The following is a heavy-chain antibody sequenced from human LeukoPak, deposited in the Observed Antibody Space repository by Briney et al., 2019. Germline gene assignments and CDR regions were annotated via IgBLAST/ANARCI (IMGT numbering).Heavy chain of an antibody. CDR2: ISSSSSYI. Sequence: GGSLRLSCAASGFTFSSYTMNWVRQAPGKGLEWVSSISSSSSYIYYADSVKGRFTISRDNAKKSVYLQMNSLRAEDTAVYYCARGKYYYDSSGFNPLWNYFDYWGQGTLVTVSS. V-gene: IGHV3-21*01. D-gene: IGHD3-22*01. CDR1: GFTFSSYT. J-gene: IGHJ4*02. CDR3: ARGKYYYDSSGFNPLWNYFDY.